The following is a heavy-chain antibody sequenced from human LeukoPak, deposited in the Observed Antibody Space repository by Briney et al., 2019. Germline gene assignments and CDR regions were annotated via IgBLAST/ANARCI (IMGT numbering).Heavy chain of an antibody. D-gene: IGHD3-22*01. J-gene: IGHJ4*02. CDR3: AKDTMIVVDHANYYFDY. Sequence: GGSLRLSCAASGFTFSSYAMSWVRQAPGKGLEWVAVIWYDGSNKYYADSVKGRFTISRDNSKNTLYLQMNSLRAEDTAVYYCAKDTMIVVDHANYYFDYWGQGTLVTVSS. CDR2: IWYDGSNK. CDR1: GFTFSSYA. V-gene: IGHV3-33*06.